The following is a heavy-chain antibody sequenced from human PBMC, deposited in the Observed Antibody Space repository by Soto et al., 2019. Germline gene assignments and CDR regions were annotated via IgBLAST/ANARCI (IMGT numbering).Heavy chain of an antibody. D-gene: IGHD6-6*01. CDR2: IIPIFGTA. J-gene: IGHJ5*02. CDR1: GGTFSSYA. V-gene: IGHV1-69*13. CDR3: ARVRQQLGIRLDP. Sequence: SVKVSCKASGGTFSSYAISWVRQAPGQGLEWMGGIIPIFGTANYAQKFQGRVTITADESTSTAYMELGSLRSEDTAVYYCARVRQQLGIRLDPWGQGTLVTVSS.